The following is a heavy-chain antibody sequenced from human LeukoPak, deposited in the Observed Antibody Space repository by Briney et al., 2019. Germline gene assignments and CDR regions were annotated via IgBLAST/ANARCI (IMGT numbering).Heavy chain of an antibody. Sequence: PSETLSLTCTVSGGSISSSSYYWGWIRQPPRKRLEWIGSSYYSRSTYYNPPLKSRVTISVDTSKNQFSLMLSSVTAADTAVYYCATLGFVVVVAATSHFDYWGQGTLVTVSS. CDR1: GGSISSSSYY. CDR3: ATLGFVVVVAATSHFDY. CDR2: SYYSRST. V-gene: IGHV4-39*01. D-gene: IGHD2-15*01. J-gene: IGHJ4*02.